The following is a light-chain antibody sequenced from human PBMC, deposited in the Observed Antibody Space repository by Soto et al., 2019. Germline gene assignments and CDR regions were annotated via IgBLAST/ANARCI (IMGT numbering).Light chain of an antibody. CDR3: QQRNVWPPVT. J-gene: IGKJ5*01. CDR1: QSVSFN. Sequence: EKVTTQSPATLSVSPGERATLSCRASQSVSFNLAWYQQKPGQAPRLLIYGASSRATGIPDRFSGSGSGTDFTLTISSLEPEDSAVYYCQQRNVWPPVTFGQGTRLEIK. V-gene: IGKV3-11*01. CDR2: GAS.